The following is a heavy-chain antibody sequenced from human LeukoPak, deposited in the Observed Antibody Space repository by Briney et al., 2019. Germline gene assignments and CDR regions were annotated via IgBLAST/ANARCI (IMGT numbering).Heavy chain of an antibody. Sequence: PGGSLRLSCAASGFTFSSYSINWVRQAPGKGLEWVSHITASGTAMFYADSVKGRFTISRDNAKNSLYLQMNSLRDEDTAVYYCASSGSYRFDDWGQGTLVTVSS. V-gene: IGHV3-48*02. CDR1: GFTFSSYS. CDR3: ASSGSYRFDD. CDR2: ITASGTAM. J-gene: IGHJ4*02. D-gene: IGHD1-26*01.